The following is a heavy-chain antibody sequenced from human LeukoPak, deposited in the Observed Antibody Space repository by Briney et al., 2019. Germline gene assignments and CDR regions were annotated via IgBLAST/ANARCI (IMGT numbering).Heavy chain of an antibody. CDR2: IKQDGSET. Sequence: GGSLRLSCAASGFTFSTYWMSWVRQTPGVGLEWVANIKQDGSETDYADSVKGRFTISRDNAKNSLYLQMNSLRAEDTAVYYCARNPTFYYMDVWGKGTTVTVSS. J-gene: IGHJ6*03. V-gene: IGHV3-7*01. CDR3: ARNPTFYYMDV. CDR1: GFTFSTYW.